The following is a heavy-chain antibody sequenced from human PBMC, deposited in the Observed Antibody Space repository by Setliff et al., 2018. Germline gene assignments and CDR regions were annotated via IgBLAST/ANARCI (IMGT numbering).Heavy chain of an antibody. CDR2: ISRSGAT. D-gene: IGHD3-16*01. CDR3: ASWGSAIGFDL. V-gene: IGHV4-31*01. Sequence: PSEPLSLTCTVSGDSIMSPTYTWTWIRQLPGKGLEWIGYISRSGATSYNWSLKRHIAISLDTSKNQFSLNLSSVSAADTATYYCASWGSAIGFDLWGQGKLVTVSS. J-gene: IGHJ3*01. CDR1: GDSIMSPTYT.